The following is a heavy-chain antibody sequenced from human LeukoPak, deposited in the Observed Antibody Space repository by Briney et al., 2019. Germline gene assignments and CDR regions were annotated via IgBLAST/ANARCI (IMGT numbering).Heavy chain of an antibody. Sequence: EASVKVSCTASGYTFTGYYMHWVRQAPGQGLEWMGWINPNSGGTNYAQKFQGWVTMTRDTSISTAYMELSRLRSDDTAVYYCARDTPSAYGMDVWGQGTTVTVSS. V-gene: IGHV1-2*04. CDR1: GYTFTGYY. CDR3: ARDTPSAYGMDV. J-gene: IGHJ6*02. CDR2: INPNSGGT.